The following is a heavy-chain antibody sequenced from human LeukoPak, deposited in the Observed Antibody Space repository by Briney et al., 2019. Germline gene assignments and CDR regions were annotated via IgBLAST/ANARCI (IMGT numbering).Heavy chain of an antibody. Sequence: SETLSLTCTVSGGSISSYYWSWIRQPPGKGLEWIGYIYYSGSTNYNPSLKSRVTISVDTSKNQFSLKLSSVTAADTAVYYCARGGGDYDFWSGYYWGYYYYYMDVWGKGTTVTVSS. CDR2: IYYSGST. J-gene: IGHJ6*03. CDR1: GGSISSYY. D-gene: IGHD3-3*01. V-gene: IGHV4-59*01. CDR3: ARGGGDYDFWSGYYWGYYYYYMDV.